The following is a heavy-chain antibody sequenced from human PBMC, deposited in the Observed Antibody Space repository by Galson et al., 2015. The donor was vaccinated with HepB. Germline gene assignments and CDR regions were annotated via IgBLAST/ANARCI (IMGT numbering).Heavy chain of an antibody. CDR2: ISGSGGST. D-gene: IGHD6-13*01. J-gene: IGHJ4*02. CDR1: GFTFSCYA. Sequence: SLRLSCAASGFTFSCYAMNWVRQAPGKGLEWVSAISGSGGSTYYADSVKGRFTISRDNSKNTLYLQMNSLRAEDTAVYYCARDDPLGSSSLDYWGQGTLVTVSS. V-gene: IGHV3-23*01. CDR3: ARDDPLGSSSLDY.